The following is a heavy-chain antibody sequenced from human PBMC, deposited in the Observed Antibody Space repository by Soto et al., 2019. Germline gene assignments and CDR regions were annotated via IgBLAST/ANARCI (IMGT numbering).Heavy chain of an antibody. D-gene: IGHD6-19*01. CDR1: GYTFTSYG. CDR2: ISAYNGNT. J-gene: IGHJ4*02. CDR3: ARDLGSSGWGDYFDY. Sequence: QVQLVQSGAEVKKPGASVKVSCKASGYTFTSYGISWVRQAPGQGLEWMGWISAYNGNTNYAQKLQGRVTMTTDTSTSTADMELRSLRSDDTAVYYCARDLGSSGWGDYFDYWGQETLVTVSS. V-gene: IGHV1-18*01.